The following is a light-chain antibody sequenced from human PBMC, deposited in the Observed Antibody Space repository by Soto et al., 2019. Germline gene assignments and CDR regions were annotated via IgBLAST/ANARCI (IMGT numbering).Light chain of an antibody. CDR2: LNSDGSH. CDR3: QTLGTGIVV. V-gene: IGLV4-69*01. CDR1: SGHSTYA. Sequence: QPVLTQSPSASASLGASVRLTCTLSSGHSTYAIAWHQQQPEKGPRYLMKLNSDGSHYKGDGIPDRFSVSSSGAERYLTSSSLQSEDEADYYCQTLGTGIVVVGEGTKLTVL. J-gene: IGLJ2*01.